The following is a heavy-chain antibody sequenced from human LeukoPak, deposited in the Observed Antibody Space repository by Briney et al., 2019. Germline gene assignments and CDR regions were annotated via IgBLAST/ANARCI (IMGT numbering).Heavy chain of an antibody. CDR1: GFTFSTYW. D-gene: IGHD5/OR15-5a*01. V-gene: IGHV3-74*01. CDR3: AGGVYGYNAFDY. J-gene: IGHJ4*02. Sequence: GGSLRLSCAASGFTFSTYWMHWVRQAPGTGLVWVSLINSDGSSTNYADSVKGRFTISRDNAKNTLYLQMNSLRAEDTAVYYCAGGVYGYNAFDYWGQGTLVSVSS. CDR2: INSDGSST.